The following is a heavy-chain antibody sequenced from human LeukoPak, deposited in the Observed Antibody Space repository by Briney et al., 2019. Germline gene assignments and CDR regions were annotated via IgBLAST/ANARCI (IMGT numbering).Heavy chain of an antibody. Sequence: SETLSLTCTVSGISISSGDSYWSWIRQPPGRGLEWIGYISYSGSTYYNPSLKSRITISLDTSKSHFSLNLTSVTAADTAVYFCARDRSSGWYSGIDFWGHGTLVTVSS. V-gene: IGHV4-30-4*08. CDR1: GISISSGDSY. CDR2: ISYSGST. D-gene: IGHD6-19*01. J-gene: IGHJ4*01. CDR3: ARDRSSGWYSGIDF.